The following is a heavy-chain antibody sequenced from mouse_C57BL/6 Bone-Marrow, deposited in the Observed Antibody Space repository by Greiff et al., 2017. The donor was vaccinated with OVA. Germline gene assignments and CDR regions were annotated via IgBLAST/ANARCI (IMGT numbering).Heavy chain of an antibody. J-gene: IGHJ3*01. CDR1: GFSLSTFGMG. CDR2: IWWDDDK. Sequence: QVTLKVSGPGILQPSQTLSLTCSFSGFSLSTFGMGVGWIRQPSGKGLEWLAHIWWDDDKYYNTALKSRLTISKDTSTNQVVLKLAIVHTADTATFYCARSYFSNSYWFAYWGQGTLVTVSA. D-gene: IGHD2-5*01. V-gene: IGHV8-8*01. CDR3: ARSYFSNSYWFAY.